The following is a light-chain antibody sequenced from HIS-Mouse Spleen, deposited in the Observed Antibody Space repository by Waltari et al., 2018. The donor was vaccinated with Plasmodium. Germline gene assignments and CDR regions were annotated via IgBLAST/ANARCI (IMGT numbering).Light chain of an antibody. CDR2: AAS. CDR1: QSISRY. V-gene: IGKV1-39*01. J-gene: IGKJ4*01. Sequence: DIQMTQSPSSLSASVGDRVTITSRASQSISRYLNVYQQKPGKDPKLLIYAASSLQSGVPSRFSGSGPGTDFTLTISSLQPEDFATYYCQPSYSTPPTFGGGTKVEIK. CDR3: QPSYSTPPT.